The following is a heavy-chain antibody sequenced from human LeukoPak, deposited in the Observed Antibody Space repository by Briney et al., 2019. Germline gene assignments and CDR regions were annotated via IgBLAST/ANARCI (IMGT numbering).Heavy chain of an antibody. Sequence: SETLSLTCTVSGDSMSSFYWSWIRQPPGKGLEWIGYIYYSGSTNYNPSLKSRVTISVDTSKNQFSLKLSSVTAADTAVYYCARPYYYGSGSYAEDAFDIWGQGTMVTVSS. CDR3: ARPYYYGSGSYAEDAFDI. CDR1: GDSMSSFY. V-gene: IGHV4-59*08. J-gene: IGHJ3*02. CDR2: IYYSGST. D-gene: IGHD3-10*01.